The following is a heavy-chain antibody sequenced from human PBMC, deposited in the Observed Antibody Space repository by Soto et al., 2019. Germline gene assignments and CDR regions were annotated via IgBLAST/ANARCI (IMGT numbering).Heavy chain of an antibody. CDR2: ISAYNGNT. CDR1: GYTFTSYG. J-gene: IGHJ4*02. V-gene: IGHV1-18*01. CDR3: ARDGWAYYGSGSYYPRFDY. Sequence: ASVKVSCKASGYTFTSYGISWVRQAPGQGLEWMGWISAYNGNTNYAQKLQGRVTMTTDTSTSTAYMELRSLRSDDTAVYYCARDGWAYYGSGSYYPRFDYWGQGTLVTVSS. D-gene: IGHD3-10*01.